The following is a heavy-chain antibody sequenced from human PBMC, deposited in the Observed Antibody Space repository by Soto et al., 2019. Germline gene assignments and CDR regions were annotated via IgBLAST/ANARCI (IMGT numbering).Heavy chain of an antibody. Sequence: ASVKVSCKASGYTFTSYGISWVRQAPGQGLEWMGWISAYNGNTNYAQKLQGRVTMTTDTSTSTAYMELRSLRSDDTAVYYCAKDKGGVWSVPTGGYYPYYGMDVWG. CDR2: ISAYNGNT. D-gene: IGHD3-22*01. J-gene: IGHJ6*02. CDR3: AKDKGGVWSVPTGGYYPYYGMDV. CDR1: GYTFTSYG. V-gene: IGHV1-18*04.